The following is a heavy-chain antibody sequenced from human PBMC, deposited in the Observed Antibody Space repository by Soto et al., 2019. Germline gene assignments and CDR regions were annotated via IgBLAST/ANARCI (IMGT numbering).Heavy chain of an antibody. CDR3: ARDRRYYGSGSYCDY. CDR2: ISSSSSTI. J-gene: IGHJ4*02. V-gene: IGHV3-48*01. Sequence: EVQLVESGGGLVQPGGSLRLSCAASGFTFSSYSMNWVRQAPGKGLEWVSYISSSSSTIYYADSVKGRFTISRDNAKNSLYLQMNSRRAEDTAVYYCARDRRYYGSGSYCDYWGQGTLVTVSS. D-gene: IGHD3-10*01. CDR1: GFTFSSYS.